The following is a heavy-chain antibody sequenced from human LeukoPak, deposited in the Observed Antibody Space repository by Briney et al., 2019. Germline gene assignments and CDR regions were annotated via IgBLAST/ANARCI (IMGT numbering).Heavy chain of an antibody. V-gene: IGHV4-61*02. CDR1: GGSISSGSYY. CDR3: ARELGKSRGNDY. Sequence: PSETLSLTCTVSGGSISSGSYYWSWIRQPAGKGLEWIGRIYTSGSTNYNPSLKSRVTISVDTSKNQFSLKLSSVTAADTAVYYCARELGKSRGNDYWGQGTLVTVSS. J-gene: IGHJ4*02. CDR2: IYTSGST. D-gene: IGHD3-16*01.